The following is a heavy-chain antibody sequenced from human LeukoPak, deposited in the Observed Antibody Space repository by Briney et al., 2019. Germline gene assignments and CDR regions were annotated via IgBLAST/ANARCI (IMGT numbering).Heavy chain of an antibody. Sequence: PGGSLRLSCAASGFTFSSYCMHWVRQAPGKGLEWVAVIWYDGSNKYYADSVKGRFTISRDNSQNTLYLQMNSLRVEDTAVYYCAKDTGLVGATRYYFDYWGQGTLVTVSS. D-gene: IGHD1-26*01. V-gene: IGHV3-33*06. CDR3: AKDTGLVGATRYYFDY. CDR1: GFTFSSYC. CDR2: IWYDGSNK. J-gene: IGHJ4*02.